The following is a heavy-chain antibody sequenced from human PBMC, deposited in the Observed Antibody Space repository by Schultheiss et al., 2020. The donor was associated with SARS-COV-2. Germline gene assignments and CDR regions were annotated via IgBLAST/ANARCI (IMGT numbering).Heavy chain of an antibody. CDR1: GGSFSGYY. D-gene: IGHD6-6*01. V-gene: IGHV4-34*01. CDR2: ISHNGST. CDR3: ARGGAARQPPPV. Sequence: SETLSLTCAVSGGSFSGYYWNWLRQPPGKGLEWIGEISHNGSTKYNPSLKSRLSISVDTSKNQFSLKVSSVTAADTAVYYCARGGAARQPPPVWGQGTLVTVSS. J-gene: IGHJ4*02.